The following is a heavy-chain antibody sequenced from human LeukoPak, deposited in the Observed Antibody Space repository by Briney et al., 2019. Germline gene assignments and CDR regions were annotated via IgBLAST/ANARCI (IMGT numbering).Heavy chain of an antibody. D-gene: IGHD3-10*01. V-gene: IGHV1-18*01. J-gene: IGHJ4*02. Sequence: GASVKVSCKATGYTFTTYGISWVRQAPGQGLEWMGWINPYNGNTNSAQQLQGRVTMTTDTSTNTAYMELRSLRSDDTAVYYCARDLDAQGFGELFDYWDQGTLVTVSS. CDR2: INPYNGNT. CDR3: ARDLDAQGFGELFDY. CDR1: GYTFTTYG.